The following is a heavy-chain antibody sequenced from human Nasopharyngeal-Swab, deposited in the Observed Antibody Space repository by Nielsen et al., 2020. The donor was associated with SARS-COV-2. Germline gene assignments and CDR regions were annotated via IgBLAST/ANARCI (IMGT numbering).Heavy chain of an antibody. CDR1: GYTFTWYY. CDR2: IYPSGCIT. D-gene: IGHD6-19*01. CDR3: ARGARFAVDYFDY. Sequence: ASVKVSCKASGYTFTWYYMHWVRQPPAQGLEWMGIIYPSGCITSYAQKFQGRVKMTRDTSTSTLYMELISLRFEDTAVYYCARGARFAVDYFDYWGQGTLVTVSS. J-gene: IGHJ4*02. V-gene: IGHV1-46*01.